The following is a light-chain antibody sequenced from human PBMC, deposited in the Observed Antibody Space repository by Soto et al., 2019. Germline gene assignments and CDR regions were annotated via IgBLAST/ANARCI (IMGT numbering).Light chain of an antibody. CDR3: SSYTGSSTYV. CDR1: SSDVGGYNY. V-gene: IGLV2-14*03. Sequence: QSALTQPASVSGSPGQSITISCTGTSSDVGGYNYVSWYQQYPGKVPKLMIYDVSKRPSGVSNRFSGSKSGNTASLTISGLQAEDEADYYCSSYTGSSTYVFGIGTKLTVL. CDR2: DVS. J-gene: IGLJ1*01.